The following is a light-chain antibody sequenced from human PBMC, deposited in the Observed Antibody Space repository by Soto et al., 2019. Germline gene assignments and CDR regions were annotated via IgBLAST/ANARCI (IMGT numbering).Light chain of an antibody. J-gene: IGKJ3*01. CDR1: QIINTW. CDR2: RAS. Sequence: DIQMTQSPSTLSASVGDRVTITCRASQIINTWLAWYQQKPGKAPKLLIYRASNLVSGVPSRFSGSGSGTEFTLTISSLQPDDFSTYYCQQYETYSGTFGPGTKVDF. CDR3: QQYETYSGT. V-gene: IGKV1-5*03.